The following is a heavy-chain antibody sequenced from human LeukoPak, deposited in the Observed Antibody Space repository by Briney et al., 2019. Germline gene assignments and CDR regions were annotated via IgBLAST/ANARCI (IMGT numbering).Heavy chain of an antibody. CDR1: GGSISSSSYS. CDR2: IYNSGST. J-gene: IGHJ5*02. V-gene: IGHV4-61*02. CDR3: AGGVRGVINWFDP. Sequence: SETLSLTCTVSGGSISSSSYSWNWIRQPAGKGLEWIGRIYNSGSTNYNPSLKSRVTMSVDTSKNQFSLKLSSVTAADTAVYYCAGGVRGVINWFDPWGQGTLVTVSS. D-gene: IGHD3-10*01.